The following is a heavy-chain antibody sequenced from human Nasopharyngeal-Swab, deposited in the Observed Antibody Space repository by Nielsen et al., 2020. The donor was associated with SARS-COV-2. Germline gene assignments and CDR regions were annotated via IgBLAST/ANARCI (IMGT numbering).Heavy chain of an antibody. Sequence: GESLKISCAASGFTFSSYWMHWVRQAPGERLVWVSRMNSDGSRTNYADSVKGRFTISRDNAKKTLYLQMNSLRAEDTAVYYCARVDVHDAFDIWGQGTMVTVSS. J-gene: IGHJ3*02. CDR3: ARVDVHDAFDI. V-gene: IGHV3-74*01. D-gene: IGHD3-16*01. CDR1: GFTFSSYW. CDR2: MNSDGSRT.